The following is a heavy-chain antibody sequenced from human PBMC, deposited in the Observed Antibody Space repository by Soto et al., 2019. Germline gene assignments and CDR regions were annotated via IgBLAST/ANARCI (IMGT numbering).Heavy chain of an antibody. CDR3: VRDRARGSRTYAGFDP. V-gene: IGHV4-30-4*01. CDR2: IYYYGNR. CDR1: GASINSGEDY. D-gene: IGHD3-10*01. J-gene: IGHJ5*02. Sequence: QVQLQESGPGLVKPSQTLSLTCTVSGASINSGEDYWSWIRQPPGKGLEWIGYIYYYGNRYYNPSLKSRVTISLDTSKNQFSLKLTSVTAADTAVYFCVRDRARGSRTYAGFDPWGPGTLVTVSS.